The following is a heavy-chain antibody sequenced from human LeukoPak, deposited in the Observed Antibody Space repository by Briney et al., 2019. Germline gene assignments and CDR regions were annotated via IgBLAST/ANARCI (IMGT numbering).Heavy chain of an antibody. CDR2: INHSGST. CDR1: GGSISSSSYY. CDR3: ARGRGDSSGYYWFDP. D-gene: IGHD3-22*01. Sequence: SETLSLTCTVSGGSISSSSYYWSWIRQPPGKGLEWIGEINHSGSTNYNPSLKSRVTISVDTSKNQFSLKLSSVTAADTAVYYCARGRGDSSGYYWFDPWGQGTLVTVSS. J-gene: IGHJ5*02. V-gene: IGHV4-39*07.